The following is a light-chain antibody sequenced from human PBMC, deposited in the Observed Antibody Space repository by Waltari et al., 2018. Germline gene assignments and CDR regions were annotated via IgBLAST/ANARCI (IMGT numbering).Light chain of an antibody. V-gene: IGKV1-39*01. J-gene: IGKJ1*01. CDR2: GAS. CDR3: QQSFSSPWT. Sequence: DIQMTQSPSSLSASIGDTITVTCRASQTIRTYLNWYQQKPAKAPKLLIFGASSLPRGVPSRFTGSASGTEFTLTITNLQPDDFATYFCQQSFSSPWTFGQGTTV. CDR1: QTIRTY.